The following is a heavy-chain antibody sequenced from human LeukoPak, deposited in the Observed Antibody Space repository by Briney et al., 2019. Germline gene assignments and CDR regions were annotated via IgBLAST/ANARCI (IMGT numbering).Heavy chain of an antibody. CDR3: AGKRSSGRYGPFDP. CDR1: GYTFTSYD. CDR2: MNPNSGNT. J-gene: IGHJ5*02. V-gene: IGHV1-8*01. Sequence: ASVKVSCKASGYTFTSYDINWVRQATGQGLEWMGWMNPNSGNTGYAQKFQGRVTMTRNTSISTAYMELSSLRSEDTAVYYCAGKRSSGRYGPFDPWGQGTLVTVSS. D-gene: IGHD6-13*01.